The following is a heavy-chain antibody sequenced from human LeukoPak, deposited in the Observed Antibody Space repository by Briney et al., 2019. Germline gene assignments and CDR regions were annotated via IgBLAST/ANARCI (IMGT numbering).Heavy chain of an antibody. V-gene: IGHV1-2*02. Sequence: ASVKVSCKASGYTVTCYYMHWVRQAPGQGREWMGWINPNSGGTNYAQKFQGRVTMTRDTSISTAYMELSRLRSDDTAVYYCASTTCSSTSCYTIRADYWGQGTLVTASS. CDR3: ASTTCSSTSCYTIRADY. CDR2: INPNSGGT. J-gene: IGHJ4*02. CDR1: GYTVTCYY. D-gene: IGHD2-2*02.